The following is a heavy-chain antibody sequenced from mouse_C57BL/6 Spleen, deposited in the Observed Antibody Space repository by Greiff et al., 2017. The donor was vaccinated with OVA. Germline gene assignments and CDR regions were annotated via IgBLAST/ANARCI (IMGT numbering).Heavy chain of an antibody. J-gene: IGHJ4*01. V-gene: IGHV1-80*01. Sequence: VQLQQSGAELVKPGASVKISCKASGYAFSSYWMNWVKQRPGKGLEWIGQIYPGDGDTNYNGKFKGKATLTADNSSSTAYMQLSSLTSEDSAVYFCARCGQSTLRGADYWGQGTSVTVSS. D-gene: IGHD2-12*01. CDR3: ARCGQSTLRGADY. CDR1: GYAFSSYW. CDR2: IYPGDGDT.